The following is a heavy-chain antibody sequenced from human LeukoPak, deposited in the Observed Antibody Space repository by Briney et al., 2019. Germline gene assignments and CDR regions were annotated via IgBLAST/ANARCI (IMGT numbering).Heavy chain of an antibody. D-gene: IGHD1-26*01. CDR3: ARAPYSGSYFDY. J-gene: IGHJ4*02. CDR2: IYYSGST. Sequence: SETLSLTCTVSGGSISSYYWSWLRQPPGKGLEWIGYIYYSGSTNYNPSLKSRVTISVDTSKNQFSLKLSSVTAADTAVYYCARAPYSGSYFDYWGQGTLVTVSS. CDR1: GGSISSYY. V-gene: IGHV4-59*01.